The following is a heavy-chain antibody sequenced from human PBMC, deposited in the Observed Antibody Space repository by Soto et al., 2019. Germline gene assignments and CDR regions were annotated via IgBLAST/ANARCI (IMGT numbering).Heavy chain of an antibody. CDR3: ACELVDGSEHYPFDF. CDR2: IYYTGST. J-gene: IGHJ4*02. CDR1: GGSISSGDYY. V-gene: IGHV4-31*03. D-gene: IGHD3-10*01. Sequence: PSETLSLTCTVSGGSISSGDYYWSWVRQLPGKGLEWIGYIYYTGSTYYNPSLKSRVTMSVDTSKNQFYLKLSSVTAADTAVFYCACELVDGSEHYPFDFWGQGTLVTGSS.